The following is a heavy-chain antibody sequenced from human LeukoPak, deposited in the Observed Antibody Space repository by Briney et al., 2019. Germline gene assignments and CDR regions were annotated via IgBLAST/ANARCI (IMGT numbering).Heavy chain of an antibody. D-gene: IGHD6-6*01. CDR3: AKDIKELVQFDY. Sequence: GGSLRLSCAASGFTFRSNTMSWVRQAPGRGLEWVSVISGSGSSTYYADSVKGRFTISRDNSKNTLYLQMSSLRAEDTAVYYCAKDIKELVQFDYWGQGTLVTVSS. V-gene: IGHV3-23*01. J-gene: IGHJ4*02. CDR1: GFTFRSNT. CDR2: ISGSGSST.